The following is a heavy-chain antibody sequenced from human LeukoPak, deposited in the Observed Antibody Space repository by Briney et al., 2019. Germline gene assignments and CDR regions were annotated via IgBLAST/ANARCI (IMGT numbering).Heavy chain of an antibody. J-gene: IGHJ4*02. CDR3: AKEYCSGGSCYSGPSPPPFDY. Sequence: GGSLRLSCAASGFTFDDYGMSWVRQAPGKGLEWVSGINWNGGSTGYADSVKGRFTISRDNAKNSLYLQMNSLRAEDTALYYCAKEYCSGGSCYSGPSPPPFDYWGQGTLVTVSS. CDR1: GFTFDDYG. D-gene: IGHD2-15*01. V-gene: IGHV3-20*04. CDR2: INWNGGST.